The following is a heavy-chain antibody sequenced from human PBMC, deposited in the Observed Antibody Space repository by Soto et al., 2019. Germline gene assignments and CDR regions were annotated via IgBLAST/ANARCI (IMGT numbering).Heavy chain of an antibody. Sequence: SETLSLTCAVSSGSISSSNWWSWVRQPPGKGLEWIGEIYHSGSTNYNPSLKSRVTISVDKSKNQFSLKLSSVTAADTAVYYCASRDRPYYFDYWGQGTLVTVSS. CDR1: SGSISSSNW. J-gene: IGHJ4*02. V-gene: IGHV4-4*02. CDR2: IYHSGST. CDR3: ASRDRPYYFDY. D-gene: IGHD6-6*01.